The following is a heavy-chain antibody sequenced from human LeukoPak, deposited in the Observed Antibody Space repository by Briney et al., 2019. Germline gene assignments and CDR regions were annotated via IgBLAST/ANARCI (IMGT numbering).Heavy chain of an antibody. CDR1: GGSISSYY. V-gene: IGHV4-4*07. CDR3: AREGIAAAASYYFDY. J-gene: IGHJ4*02. D-gene: IGHD6-13*01. Sequence: PSETLSLTCTVSGGSISSYYWSWIRQPAGKGLEWIGRIYTSGSTNYNPSLKSRVTMSVDTSKNQFSLKLSSVTAADTAVYYCAREGIAAAASYYFDYWGQGTLVTVSS. CDR2: IYTSGST.